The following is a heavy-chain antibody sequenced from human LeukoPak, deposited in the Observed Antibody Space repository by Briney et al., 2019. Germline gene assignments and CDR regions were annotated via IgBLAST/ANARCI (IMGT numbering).Heavy chain of an antibody. CDR2: IVVGSGNT. CDR1: GFTFTSSA. J-gene: IGHJ6*03. CDR3: ARDREYDFWSGYSSYYYYYYMDV. Sequence: SVKVSCKASGFTFTSSAMQWVRQARGQRLEWIGWIVVGSGNTNYAQKFQERVTITRDMSTSTAYMELRSLRSDDTAVYYCARDREYDFWSGYSSYYYYYYMDVWGKGTTVTVSS. D-gene: IGHD3-3*01. V-gene: IGHV1-58*02.